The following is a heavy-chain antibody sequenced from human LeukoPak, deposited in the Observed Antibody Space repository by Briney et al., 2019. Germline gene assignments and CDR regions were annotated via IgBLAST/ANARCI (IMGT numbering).Heavy chain of an antibody. Sequence: PSETLSLTCTVSGGSISSYYWSWIRRPAGKGLEWIGRIYTSGSTNYNPSLKSRVTMSVDTSKNQFSLKLSSVTAADTAVYYCARSSLDSSGYYLYWYFDLWGRGTLVTVSS. J-gene: IGHJ2*01. CDR3: ARSSLDSSGYYLYWYFDL. D-gene: IGHD3-22*01. V-gene: IGHV4-4*07. CDR2: IYTSGST. CDR1: GGSISSYY.